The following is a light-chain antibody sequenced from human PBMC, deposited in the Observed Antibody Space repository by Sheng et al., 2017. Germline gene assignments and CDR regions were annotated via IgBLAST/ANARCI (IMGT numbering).Light chain of an antibody. J-gene: IGKJ1*01. Sequence: DIQMTQSPSSLSASVGDRVTITCQASQDISNYLNWYQQKPGKAPKLLIYDASNLETGVPSRFSGSGSGTDFTFTISILQPEDIATYYCQQYYSFPRTFGQGTKVE. V-gene: IGKV1-33*01. CDR1: QDISNY. CDR2: DAS. CDR3: QQYYSFPRT.